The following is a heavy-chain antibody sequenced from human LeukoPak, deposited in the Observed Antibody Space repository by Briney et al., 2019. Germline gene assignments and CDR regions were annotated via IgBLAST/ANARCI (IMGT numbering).Heavy chain of an antibody. J-gene: IGHJ3*02. D-gene: IGHD4-17*01. V-gene: IGHV5-51*01. Sequence: GESLKISCKGSGYSFTSYWIGWVPQMPGKGLEWMGIIYPGDSDTRYSPSFQGQVTISADKSISTAYLQWSSLKASDTAMYYCARLGDYGDHASRAFDIWGQGTMVTVSS. CDR2: IYPGDSDT. CDR3: ARLGDYGDHASRAFDI. CDR1: GYSFTSYW.